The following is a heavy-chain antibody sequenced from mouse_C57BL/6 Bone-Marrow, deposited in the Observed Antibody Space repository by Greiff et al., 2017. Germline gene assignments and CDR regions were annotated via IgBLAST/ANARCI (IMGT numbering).Heavy chain of an antibody. Sequence: VQLQQSGPELVKPGASVKISCKASGYTFTDYYMNWVKQSHGKSLEWIGDINPNNGGTSYNQKFKGKATLTVDKSSSTAYMELRSLTSEDSAVYYCARVYYYYAMDYWGQGTSVTVSS. J-gene: IGHJ4*01. CDR1: GYTFTDYY. V-gene: IGHV1-26*01. CDR3: ARVYYYYAMDY. CDR2: INPNNGGT.